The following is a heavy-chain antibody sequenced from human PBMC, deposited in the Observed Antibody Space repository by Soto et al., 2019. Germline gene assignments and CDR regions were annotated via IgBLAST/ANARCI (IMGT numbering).Heavy chain of an antibody. V-gene: IGHV2-5*02. J-gene: IGHJ4*02. Sequence: QITLNESGPTLVKPTETLTLTCTFSGFSLSTSGVGVGWIRQSPGKAPEWLALIYWDDEKRYSASLKSRLTISKDTSKNHVVLTMANLDPADTATYHCAHRVLRTVFGLVTTTAIYFDFWGQGTPVAVSS. D-gene: IGHD3-3*01. CDR3: AHRVLRTVFGLVTTTAIYFDF. CDR2: IYWDDEK. CDR1: GFSLSTSGVG.